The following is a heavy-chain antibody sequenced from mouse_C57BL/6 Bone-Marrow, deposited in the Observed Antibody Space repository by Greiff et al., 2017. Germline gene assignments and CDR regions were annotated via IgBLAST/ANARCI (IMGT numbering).Heavy chain of an antibody. CDR2: IYPSDSET. CDR1: GYTFTSYW. V-gene: IGHV1-61*01. J-gene: IGHJ4*01. CDR3: ARRGLLRRDFYAIDY. Sequence: QVQLQQPGAELVRPGSSVKLSCKASGYTFTSYWMDWVKQRPGQGLEWIGNIYPSDSETHYNEKFKDKATLTVDKSSSTAYMQLSSLTSEDSAVYYGARRGLLRRDFYAIDYWGQGTSVTVSS. D-gene: IGHD1-1*01.